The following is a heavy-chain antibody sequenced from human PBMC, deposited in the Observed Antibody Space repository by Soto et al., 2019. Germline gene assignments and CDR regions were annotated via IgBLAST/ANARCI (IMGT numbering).Heavy chain of an antibody. CDR3: ASPREGQWLVFDH. V-gene: IGHV3-30-3*02. CDR1: GFTFCDFG. Sequence: GGSLRLSCVVSGFTFCDFGMHWVRQSPGEGLAWVASISKDGLDRYYSESVKGRFTISRDDSKTTVFLQMNSLKVEDTAAYFCASPREGQWLVFDHWGQRTLVTVSS. D-gene: IGHD6-19*01. J-gene: IGHJ4*02. CDR2: ISKDGLDR.